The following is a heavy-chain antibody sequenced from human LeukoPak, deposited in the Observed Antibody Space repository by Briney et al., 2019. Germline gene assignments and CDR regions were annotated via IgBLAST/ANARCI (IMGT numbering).Heavy chain of an antibody. J-gene: IGHJ4*02. CDR1: GGSISSGGYS. D-gene: IGHD1-26*01. Sequence: SQTLSLTCAVSGGSISSGGYSWSWIRQPPGKGLEWIGYIYHSGGTYYNPSLKSRVTISVDRSKNQFSLKLSSVTAADTAVYYCARLLRRLGYFDYWGQGTLVTVSS. CDR3: ARLLRRLGYFDY. V-gene: IGHV4-30-2*01. CDR2: IYHSGGT.